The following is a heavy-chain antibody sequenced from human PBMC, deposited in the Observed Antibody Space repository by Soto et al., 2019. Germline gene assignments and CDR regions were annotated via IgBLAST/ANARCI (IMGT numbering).Heavy chain of an antibody. CDR3: ARDQRSRLYCYYGMDV. J-gene: IGHJ6*02. Sequence: GGSLRLSCAASGVTFSRYAMHWVRQAPGKGLEWVAVISYDGSNKYYVDSVKGRFTISRDNSKKTLYLQMNSLRAEDTAVYYCARDQRSRLYCYYGMDVSGQGTTVTVYS. D-gene: IGHD3-10*01. CDR1: GVTFSRYA. V-gene: IGHV3-30-3*01. CDR2: ISYDGSNK.